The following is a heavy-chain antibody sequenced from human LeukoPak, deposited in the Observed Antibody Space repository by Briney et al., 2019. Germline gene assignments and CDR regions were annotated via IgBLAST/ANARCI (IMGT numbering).Heavy chain of an antibody. CDR3: IWITVVQGVIGY. CDR2: IKSKIAGGTT. D-gene: IGHD3-10*01. CDR1: GFTFSNAW. Sequence: GGSLRLSCAASGFTFSNAWMSWVRRAPGKGLEWVGRIKSKIAGGTTDYAAPVKGRFTISRDDSKNTLYLQMNSLKTEDTAVYYCIWITVVQGVIGYWGQGTLVTVSS. J-gene: IGHJ4*02. V-gene: IGHV3-15*01.